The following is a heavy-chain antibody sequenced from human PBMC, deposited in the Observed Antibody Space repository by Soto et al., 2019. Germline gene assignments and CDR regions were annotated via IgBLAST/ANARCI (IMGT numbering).Heavy chain of an antibody. D-gene: IGHD2-15*01. CDR1: GYTFTSYG. Sequence: QVPLVQSGAEVKKPGASVKVSCKASGYTFTSYGISWVRQAPGQGLEWMGWISAYNGNTNYAQKLQGRVTMTTDTSPSTAYMELRSLRSDDTAVYYCARAGYCSGGSCYSPAEYFQHWGQGTLVTVSS. CDR2: ISAYNGNT. J-gene: IGHJ1*01. V-gene: IGHV1-18*01. CDR3: ARAGYCSGGSCYSPAEYFQH.